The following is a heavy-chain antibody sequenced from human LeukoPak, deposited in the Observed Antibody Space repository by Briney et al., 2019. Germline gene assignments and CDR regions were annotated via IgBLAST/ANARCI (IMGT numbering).Heavy chain of an antibody. CDR2: INPSGGST. V-gene: IGHV1-46*01. CDR1: GYTFTSYY. Sequence: WASVKVSCKASGYTFTSYYMHWVRQAPGQGLEWMGIINPSGGSTSYAQKFQGRVTMTEDTSTDTAYMELSSLRSEDTAVYYCATPYYGSGSYYPFDYWGQGTLVTVSS. J-gene: IGHJ4*02. D-gene: IGHD3-10*01. CDR3: ATPYYGSGSYYPFDY.